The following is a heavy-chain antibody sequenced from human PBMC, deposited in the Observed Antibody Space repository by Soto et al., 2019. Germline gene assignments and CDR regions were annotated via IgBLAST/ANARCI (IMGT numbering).Heavy chain of an antibody. V-gene: IGHV4-39*01. CDR3: VSQRTTVPTQAYFDY. J-gene: IGHJ4*02. CDR1: GGSITNSRYY. D-gene: IGHD4-17*01. CDR2: VYYRGRS. Sequence: SETLSLTCTVYGGSITNSRYYWGWHRQSPGKGLEWIGSVYYRGRSYSKSSVKSRVTISVDTSKNRFSLSLNSVTASDTAVYFCVSQRTTVPTQAYFDYWVPGALVTVSS.